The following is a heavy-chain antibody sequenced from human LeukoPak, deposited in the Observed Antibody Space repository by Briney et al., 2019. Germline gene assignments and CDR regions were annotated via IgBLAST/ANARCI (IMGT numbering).Heavy chain of an antibody. CDR3: ARASIAVAGRGNDY. D-gene: IGHD6-19*01. V-gene: IGHV1-2*02. CDR1: GYTFTSYY. CDR2: ISPNSGGT. Sequence: ASVKVSCKASGYTFTSYYMRWVRQPPGQGLEWMGWISPNSGGTNYAQKVQGRVTMTRDTSISTAYMELSRLRSDDTAVYYCARASIAVAGRGNDYWGQGTLVTVSS. J-gene: IGHJ4*02.